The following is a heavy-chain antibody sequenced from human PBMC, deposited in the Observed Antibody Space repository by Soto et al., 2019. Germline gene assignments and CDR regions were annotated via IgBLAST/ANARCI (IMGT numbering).Heavy chain of an antibody. D-gene: IGHD3-10*01. CDR3: ARTMVRGVIGFSWFDP. CDR1: GGSISSRGSMSGRSFY. CDR2: IYYSGST. Sequence: SETLSLTCTVSGGSISSRGSMSGRSFYWGWMRQPPGKGLEWIGYIYYSGSTNYNPSLKSRVTISVDTSKNQFSLKLSSVTAADTAVYYCARTMVRGVIGFSWFDPWGQGTLVTVS. J-gene: IGHJ5*02. V-gene: IGHV4-61*05.